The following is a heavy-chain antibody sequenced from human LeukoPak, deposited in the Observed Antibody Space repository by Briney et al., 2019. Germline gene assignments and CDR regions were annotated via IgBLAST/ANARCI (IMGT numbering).Heavy chain of an antibody. CDR3: ARDRYGVRSGSCDY. CDR2: IIPIFGTA. V-gene: IGHV1-69*06. CDR1: GGTFSSYA. J-gene: IGHJ4*02. Sequence: ASVKVSCKASGGTFSSYAISWGRQPPGQGLEWMGGIIPIFGTANYAQKFQGRVTITSDKSTSTAYMELSSLTYDDTAVYYCARDRYGVRSGSCDYWGQGTLVTVSS. D-gene: IGHD1-26*01.